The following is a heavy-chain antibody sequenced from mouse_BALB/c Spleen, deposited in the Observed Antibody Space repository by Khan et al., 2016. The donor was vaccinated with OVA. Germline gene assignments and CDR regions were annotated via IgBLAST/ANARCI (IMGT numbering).Heavy chain of an antibody. CDR2: INPSSGYT. J-gene: IGHJ4*01. CDR3: ARIYYDYDGNFAMDS. CDR1: GYTFTSYT. D-gene: IGHD2-4*01. Sequence: QVQLQQSGAELARPGASEKMSCKASGYTFTSYTMHWVKQRPGQGLEWIGYINPSSGYTNYNQKFKDKATLTADKSSSTAYMQLSSLTSEDSAVYYCARIYYDYDGNFAMDSWGQGTSVTVSS. V-gene: IGHV1-4*01.